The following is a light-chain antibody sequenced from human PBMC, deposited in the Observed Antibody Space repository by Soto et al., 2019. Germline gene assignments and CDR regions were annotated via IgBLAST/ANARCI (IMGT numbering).Light chain of an antibody. J-gene: IGKJ1*01. V-gene: IGKV1-39*01. CDR1: RDVGSD. CDR2: AAS. Sequence: QMTQSPSSLSASVGEKIIITCRASRDVGSDVNWYRQKPGKAPKLLIYAASSLQSEVPSRFSGSGSETDFTLTISSLQPEDFATYYCQQSYSTPWTFGQGTKVDIK. CDR3: QQSYSTPWT.